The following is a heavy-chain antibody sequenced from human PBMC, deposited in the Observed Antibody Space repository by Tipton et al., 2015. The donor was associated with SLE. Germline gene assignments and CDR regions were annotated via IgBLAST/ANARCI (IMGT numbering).Heavy chain of an antibody. CDR1: GYTFTSYG. CDR3: ARGKNYYGSGSYYTPDY. D-gene: IGHD3-10*01. CDR2: ISAYNGNT. J-gene: IGHJ4*02. V-gene: IGHV1-18*01. Sequence: QSGAEVKKPGASVKVSCKASGYTFTSYGISWVRQAPGQGLEWMGWISAYNGNTNYAQKLQGRVTMTTDTSTSSAYMELRSLRSDDTAVYYCARGKNYYGSGSYYTPDYWGQGTLVTVSS.